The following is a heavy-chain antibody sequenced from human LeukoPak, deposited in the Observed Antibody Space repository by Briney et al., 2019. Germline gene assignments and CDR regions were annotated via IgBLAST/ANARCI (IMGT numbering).Heavy chain of an antibody. CDR1: GGSISSGGYS. CDR2: IYHSGST. CDR3: ARADELWAYFDY. J-gene: IGHJ4*02. Sequence: PSETLSLTCAVSGGSISSGGYSWSWIRQPPGKGLEWIGYIYHSGSTYYNPSLKSRVTISVDRSKNQFSLKLSSVTAADTAVYYCARADELWAYFDYWGQGTLVTVSS. D-gene: IGHD1-26*01. V-gene: IGHV4-30-2*01.